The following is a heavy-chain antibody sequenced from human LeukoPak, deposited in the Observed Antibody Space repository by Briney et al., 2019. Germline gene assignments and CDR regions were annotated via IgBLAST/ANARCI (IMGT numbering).Heavy chain of an antibody. V-gene: IGHV3-53*04. Sequence: PGGSLRLSCAASGFNVSSNYMSWVRQAPGKGLEWVSVLYGAGSTYYADSVKGRFTISRHDSQNTLFLQMNSLRAEDTAVYYCARGGTSGFSAGRIDYWGQGTLVTVSS. CDR3: ARGGTSGFSAGRIDY. CDR1: GFNVSSNY. J-gene: IGHJ4*02. CDR2: LYGAGST. D-gene: IGHD1-1*01.